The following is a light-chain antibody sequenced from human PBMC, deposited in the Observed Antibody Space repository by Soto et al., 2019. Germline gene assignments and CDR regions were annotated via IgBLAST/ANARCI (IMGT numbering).Light chain of an antibody. CDR1: QNVNMN. CDR2: GAS. CDR3: QQYKDWPPLT. V-gene: IGKV3D-15*01. J-gene: IGKJ4*01. Sequence: EIVMTQSPVTLSVSPGERVTLPCRASQNVNMNLAWYQQRPGQAPRVLIYGASNRASGIPDRFSGSGSGTDFTLTISSLEPDDFALYYCQQYKDWPPLTFGGGTRVEIK.